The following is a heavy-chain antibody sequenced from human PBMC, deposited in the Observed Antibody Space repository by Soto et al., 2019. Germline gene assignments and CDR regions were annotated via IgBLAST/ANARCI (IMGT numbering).Heavy chain of an antibody. Sequence: GESLKISCKGTGYSFASYWIGWVRQMSGKGLEWMGRIDPSDSYTNYSPSFQGHVTISADKSISTAYLQWSSLKASDTAMYYCARTSMQSRGYSYGHGGMDVWGQGTTVTVSS. CDR3: ARTSMQSRGYSYGHGGMDV. V-gene: IGHV5-10-1*01. CDR2: IDPSDSYT. CDR1: GYSFASYW. D-gene: IGHD5-18*01. J-gene: IGHJ6*02.